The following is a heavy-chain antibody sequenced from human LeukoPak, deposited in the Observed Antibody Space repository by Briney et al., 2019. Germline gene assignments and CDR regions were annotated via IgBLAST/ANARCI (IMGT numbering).Heavy chain of an antibody. D-gene: IGHD2-15*01. CDR3: ARYCSGSSCFHYGMDV. V-gene: IGHV5-51*01. J-gene: IGHJ6*02. Sequence: GESLKISCKGSGYNFINHWIGWVRQMPGKGLAWMGIIYPGDSETRYSPSFQGQVTISDDKSISTAYLQWSSLKASDTAMYYCARYCSGSSCFHYGMDVWGQGTTVTVSS. CDR2: IYPGDSET. CDR1: GYNFINHW.